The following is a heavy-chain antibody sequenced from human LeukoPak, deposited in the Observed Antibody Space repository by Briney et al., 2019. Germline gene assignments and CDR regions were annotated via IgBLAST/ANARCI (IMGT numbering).Heavy chain of an antibody. CDR3: AKRTGVGYVDY. V-gene: IGHV3-23*01. J-gene: IGHJ4*02. D-gene: IGHD1-14*01. CDR1: GFTLSSYG. CDR2: ISGSGGTT. Sequence: GGSLRLSCAASGFTLSSYGMSWVRQAPGKGLEWVSGISGSGGTTYYPDSVKGRFTISRDNSKNTLYLQMNSLRAEDTAVYYCAKRTGVGYVDYWGQGTLVTVSS.